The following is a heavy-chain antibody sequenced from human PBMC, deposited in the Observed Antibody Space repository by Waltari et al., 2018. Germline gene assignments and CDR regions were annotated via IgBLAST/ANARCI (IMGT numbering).Heavy chain of an antibody. CDR1: GFTFGDYA. D-gene: IGHD2-8*01. CDR2: IRSKAYGGTT. V-gene: IGHV3-49*04. Sequence: EVQLVESGGDLIQPGGSLRLSCAASGFTFGDYAMSWVRQAPGKGLEWVGFIRSKAYGGTTEYAASVKGRFTISRDDSKSIAYLQMNSLKTEDTAVYYCTSLADIVLMVYAIGDDAFDIWGQGTMVTVSS. CDR3: TSLADIVLMVYAIGDDAFDI. J-gene: IGHJ3*02.